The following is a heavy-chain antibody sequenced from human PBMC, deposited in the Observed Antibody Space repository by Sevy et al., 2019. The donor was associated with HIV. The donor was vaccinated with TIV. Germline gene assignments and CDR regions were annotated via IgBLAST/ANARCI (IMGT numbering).Heavy chain of an antibody. V-gene: IGHV4-38-2*01. CDR2: LYHSGTT. J-gene: IGHJ4*02. D-gene: IGHD6-13*01. CDR3: ARVDSSGWSDY. Sequence: SETLSLTCAVSGYSMTSGYFWGWIRQSPGKGLEWIGSLYHSGTTYYSPSLKSRVTLSVDTSKNQFSLKVRSLTAADTAVYYCARVDSSGWSDYWGQGTLVTVSS. CDR1: GYSMTSGYF.